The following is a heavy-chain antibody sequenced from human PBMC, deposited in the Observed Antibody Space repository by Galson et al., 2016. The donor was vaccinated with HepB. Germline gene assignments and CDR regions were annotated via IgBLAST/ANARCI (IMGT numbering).Heavy chain of an antibody. D-gene: IGHD2-15*01. CDR3: AKSEVVVVAAHQV. CDR2: ISGSGDIT. Sequence: SLRLSCAASGFSFSRRAMNWVRQAPGKGLEWVSSISGSGDITYSADSVKGRFTISRDNSKSTLYLQMNSLRVEDMAVYYCAKSEVVVVAAHQVWGQRTLVTVAS. CDR1: GFSFSRRA. J-gene: IGHJ4*02. V-gene: IGHV3-23*01.